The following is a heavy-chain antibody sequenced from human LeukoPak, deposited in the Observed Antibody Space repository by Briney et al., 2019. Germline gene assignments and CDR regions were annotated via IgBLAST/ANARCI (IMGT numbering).Heavy chain of an antibody. CDR2: ISYDGSNK. J-gene: IGHJ5*02. D-gene: IGHD3-9*01. Sequence: PGGSLRLSCAASGFSFSNYAMHWVRQAPGKGLEWVAVISYDGSNKFYAESVKGRFSISRDNSKNTVSLQMNSLRAEDTALYYCARDLDWGAFDAWGQGTLVTVSS. CDR1: GFSFSNYA. CDR3: ARDLDWGAFDA. V-gene: IGHV3-30*04.